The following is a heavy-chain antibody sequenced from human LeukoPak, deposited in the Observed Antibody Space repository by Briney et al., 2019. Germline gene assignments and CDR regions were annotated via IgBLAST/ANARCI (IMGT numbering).Heavy chain of an antibody. CDR1: GFTFSSYW. CDR2: IKQNGSEK. D-gene: IGHD5-12*01. J-gene: IGHJ3*02. CDR3: AREGGLEAFDI. Sequence: GGSLRLSCAASGFTFSSYWMSWVRQAPGKGLEWVANIKQNGSEKYYVDSVKGRFTISRDNAKNSLYLQMNSLRAEDTAVYYCAREGGLEAFDIWGQGTMVTVSS. V-gene: IGHV3-7*01.